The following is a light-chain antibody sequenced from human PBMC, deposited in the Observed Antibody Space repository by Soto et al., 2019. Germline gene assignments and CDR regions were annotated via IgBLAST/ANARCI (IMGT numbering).Light chain of an antibody. J-gene: IGKJ4*01. CDR1: QNLSLYF. CDR3: QQYCSSLP. CDR2: GAS. V-gene: IGKV3-20*01. Sequence: LTQDLGTPSLTPGYRSSVSCRASQNLSLYFLAWCQHKPGQAPRLLTYGASTRATGIPARFSGSGSGTDFTLTISRLEPEDFAVYYCQQYCSSLPFGGGTKVDIK.